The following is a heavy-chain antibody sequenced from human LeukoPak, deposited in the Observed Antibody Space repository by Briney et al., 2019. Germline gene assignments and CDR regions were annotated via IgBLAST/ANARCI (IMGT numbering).Heavy chain of an antibody. V-gene: IGHV1-2*02. J-gene: IGHJ3*02. CDR2: INPNSGGT. CDR3: ARSYSSGWDAFDI. CDR1: GYTFTGYY. Sequence: GASVTVSCKASGYTFTGYYMHGVRQAPGQGLEWMGWINPNSGGTNYAQKFQGRVTMTRDTSISTAYMELSRLRSDDTAVYYCARSYSSGWDAFDIWGQGTMVTVSS. D-gene: IGHD6-19*01.